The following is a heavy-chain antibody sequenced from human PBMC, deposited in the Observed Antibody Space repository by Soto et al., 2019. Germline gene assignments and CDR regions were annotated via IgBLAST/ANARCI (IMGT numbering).Heavy chain of an antibody. V-gene: IGHV4-31*03. CDR1: GGSISTSAYY. D-gene: IGHD3-22*01. CDR2: IYYSGST. CDR3: ARATRGPSSGYYQLDY. J-gene: IGHJ4*02. Sequence: SETLSLTCTVSGGSISTSAYYGGWIRQPPGKGLEWIGYIYYSGSTYYNPSLKSRVTISVDTSKNQFSLKLSSVTAADTTVYYCARATRGPSSGYYQLDYWGQGTLVTVSS.